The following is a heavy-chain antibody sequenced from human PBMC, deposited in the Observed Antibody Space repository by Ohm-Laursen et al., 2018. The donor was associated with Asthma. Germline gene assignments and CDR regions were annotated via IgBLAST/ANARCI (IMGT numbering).Heavy chain of an antibody. J-gene: IGHJ3*01. CDR1: GFSVSRHF. V-gene: IGHV3-53*01. CDR2: IYPGGAT. D-gene: IGHD3-10*01. CDR3: ARGQGSGDISGSDPFDL. Sequence: ETLSLTCAASGFSVSRHFMNWIRQGPEKGLEWVSDIYPGGATFYADSVKGRFTTSRDDSKNTLNLQMSSLRGDDTAVYYCARGQGSGDISGSDPFDLWGQGTTVIVSS.